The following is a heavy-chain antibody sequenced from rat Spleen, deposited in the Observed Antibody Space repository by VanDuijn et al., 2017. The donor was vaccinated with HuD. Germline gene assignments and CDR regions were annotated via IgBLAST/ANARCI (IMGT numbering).Heavy chain of an antibody. D-gene: IGHD1-2*01. Sequence: QVQLKESGPGLVQPSQTLSLTCSVSGFSLTTFHVHWVRQPPGKGLEWMGVIWNDGDTSYNSAFKSRLRISRDTSKSQVFLKMNSLQTEDTAMYFCARDYSSYPYYFDYWGQGVMVTVSS. J-gene: IGHJ2*01. V-gene: IGHV2-32*01. CDR3: ARDYSSYPYYFDY. CDR2: IWNDGDT. CDR1: GFSLTTFH.